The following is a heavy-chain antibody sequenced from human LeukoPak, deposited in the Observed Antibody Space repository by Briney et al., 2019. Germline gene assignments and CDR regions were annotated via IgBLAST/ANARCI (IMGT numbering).Heavy chain of an antibody. CDR2: IADIATK. V-gene: IGHV4-31*03. CDR3: ARARMGPVPFDS. Sequence: SETLSLTCSVSGASITSSAYYWSWLRQHPEKGLEWIGYIADIATKFYNPSFKSRVSISMDPSKNLFSLSLTSLTAADTAVYYCARARMGPVPFDSWGQGILVTVSS. D-gene: IGHD1-14*01. CDR1: GASITSSAYY. J-gene: IGHJ4*02.